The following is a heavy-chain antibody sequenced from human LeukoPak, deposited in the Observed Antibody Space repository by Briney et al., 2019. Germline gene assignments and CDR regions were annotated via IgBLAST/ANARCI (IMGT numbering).Heavy chain of an antibody. CDR3: GKGIVVVTAIRPGVSHYYGMDV. CDR2: ISGSGGST. Sequence: PGGSLRLSCAASGFTFSSYAMSWVRQAPGKGLEWVSAISGSGGSTYYADSVKGRFTISRDNSKNTLYLQMNSLRAEDTAVYYCGKGIVVVTAIRPGVSHYYGMDVWGQGTTVTVSS. V-gene: IGHV3-23*01. CDR1: GFTFSSYA. J-gene: IGHJ6*02. D-gene: IGHD2-21*02.